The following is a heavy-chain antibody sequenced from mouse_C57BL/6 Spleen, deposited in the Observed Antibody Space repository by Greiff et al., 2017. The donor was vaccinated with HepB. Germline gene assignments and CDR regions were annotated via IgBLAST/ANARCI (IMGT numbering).Heavy chain of an antibody. CDR1: GYTFTDYY. J-gene: IGHJ4*01. Sequence: QVQLQQSGAELVRPGASVKLSCKASGYTFTDYYINWVKQRPGQGLEWIARIYPGSGNTYYNEKFKGKATLTAEKSSSTAYMQLSSLTSEDSAVYFCARGGGYGTGYAMDYWGQGTSVTVSS. CDR2: IYPGSGNT. CDR3: ARGGGYGTGYAMDY. V-gene: IGHV1-76*01. D-gene: IGHD2-2*01.